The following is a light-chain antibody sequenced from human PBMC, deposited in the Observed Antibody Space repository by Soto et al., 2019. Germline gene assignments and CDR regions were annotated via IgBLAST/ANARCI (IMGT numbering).Light chain of an antibody. CDR2: AAS. V-gene: IGKV1-39*01. Sequence: DIQMTQSPASLSASVGDRVTITCRATQNIDNSLNWYHQKPGKAPNLLIYAASTLQGGVPSRFSGSGSGTDFTLTISSLQPEDFATYYCQQSYSALFTFGPGTKVDIK. CDR3: QQSYSALFT. J-gene: IGKJ3*01. CDR1: QNIDNS.